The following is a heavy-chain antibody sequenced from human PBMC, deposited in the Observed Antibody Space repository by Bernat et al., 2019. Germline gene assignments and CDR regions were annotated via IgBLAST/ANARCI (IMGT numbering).Heavy chain of an antibody. CDR3: ARGGSGYDRWFDP. D-gene: IGHD5-12*01. CDR1: GYTFTNYG. Sequence: QVQLVQSGAEVKKPGASVKVSCKASGYTFTNYGISWVRQAPGQGLEWMGWISAYNDNTNYEQKFQGRLTVTTETSTSTAYMELRSLRSDDTAVYYCARGGSGYDRWFDPWGQGTLVTVSS. CDR2: ISAYNDNT. J-gene: IGHJ5*02. V-gene: IGHV1-18*01.